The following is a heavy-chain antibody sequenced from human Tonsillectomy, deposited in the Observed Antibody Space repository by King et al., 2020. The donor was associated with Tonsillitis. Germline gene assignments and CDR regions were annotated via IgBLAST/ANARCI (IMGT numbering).Heavy chain of an antibody. J-gene: IGHJ4*02. V-gene: IGHV4-39*01. CDR2: IYYRGGT. D-gene: IGHD5-18*01. Sequence: LQLQESGPGLVKPSETLSLTCTVSGCSISSSSYYWGWIRQPPGKGLACIGSIYYRGGTYYNPSLNSRVTISVDTSKNQFSLKLSSVTAADTAVYYCARRGYSYGYFDYWGQGTLVTVSS. CDR3: ARRGYSYGYFDY. CDR1: GCSISSSSYY.